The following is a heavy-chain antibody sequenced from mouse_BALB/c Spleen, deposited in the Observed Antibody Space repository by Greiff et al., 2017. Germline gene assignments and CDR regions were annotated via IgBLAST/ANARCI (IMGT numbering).Heavy chain of an antibody. CDR1: GYTFTSYN. Sequence: LQQPGAELVKPGASVKMSCKASGYTFTSYNMHWVKQTPGQGLEWIGAIYPGNGDTSYNQKFKGKATLTADKSSSTAYMQLSSLTSEDSAVYYCARSLRLDYWGQGTTLTVSS. D-gene: IGHD1-2*01. V-gene: IGHV1-12*01. CDR2: IYPGNGDT. J-gene: IGHJ2*01. CDR3: ARSLRLDY.